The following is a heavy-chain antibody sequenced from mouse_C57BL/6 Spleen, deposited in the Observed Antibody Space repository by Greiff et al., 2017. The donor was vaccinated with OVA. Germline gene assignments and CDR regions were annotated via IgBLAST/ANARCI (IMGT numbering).Heavy chain of an antibody. Sequence: VHLVESGAELVKPGASVKISCKASGYAFSSYWMNWVKQRPGKGLEWIGQIYPGDGDTNYNGKFKGKATLTADKSSSTAYMQLSSLTSEDSAVYFCARGGPIYYDYDGFAYWGQGTLVTVSA. CDR2: IYPGDGDT. CDR1: GYAFSSYW. D-gene: IGHD2-4*01. J-gene: IGHJ3*01. CDR3: ARGGPIYYDYDGFAY. V-gene: IGHV1-80*01.